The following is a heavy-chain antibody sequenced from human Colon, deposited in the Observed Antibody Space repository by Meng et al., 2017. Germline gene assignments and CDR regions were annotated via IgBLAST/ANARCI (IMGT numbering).Heavy chain of an antibody. CDR3: ARVQMIVVVIDY. J-gene: IGHJ4*02. Sequence: QVQLLESGPGLVKPSQTLSLTCTVSGGSISSGGYSWSWIRQPPGKGLEWIGYIYHSGSTYYNPSLKSRVTISVDRSKNQFSLKLSSVTAADTAVYYCARVQMIVVVIDYWGQGTLVTVSS. V-gene: IGHV4-30-2*01. CDR1: GGSISSGGYS. CDR2: IYHSGST. D-gene: IGHD3-22*01.